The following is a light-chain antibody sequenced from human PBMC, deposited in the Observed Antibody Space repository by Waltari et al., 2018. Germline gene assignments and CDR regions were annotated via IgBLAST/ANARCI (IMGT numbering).Light chain of an antibody. CDR3: QSYDRTNWV. Sequence: NFMLTQPHSVSESPGKTVTISCTGSSGSTASNYVQWYQQRPGSAPTTVIYENNQRPSGVPDRFSGSIDSSSNSASLTISGLKTEDEADYYCQSYDRTNWVFGGGTKLTVL. CDR1: SGSTASNY. V-gene: IGLV6-57*02. CDR2: ENN. J-gene: IGLJ3*02.